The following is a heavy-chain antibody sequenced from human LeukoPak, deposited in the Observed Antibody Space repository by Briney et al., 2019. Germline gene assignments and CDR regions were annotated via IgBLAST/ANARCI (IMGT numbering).Heavy chain of an antibody. D-gene: IGHD5-12*01. CDR1: GGSTSSYY. CDR2: IYYSGST. V-gene: IGHV4-59*01. CDR3: ARARGGYPFDY. Sequence: PSETLSLTCTVSGGSTSSYYWSWIRQPPGKGLEWIGYIYYSGSTNYNPSLKSRVTISVDTSKNQFSLKLSSVTAADTAVYYCARARGGYPFDYWGQGTLVTVSS. J-gene: IGHJ4*02.